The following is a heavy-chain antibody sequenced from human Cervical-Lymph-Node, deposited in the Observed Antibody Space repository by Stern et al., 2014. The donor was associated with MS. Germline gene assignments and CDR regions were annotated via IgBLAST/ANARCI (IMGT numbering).Heavy chain of an antibody. J-gene: IGHJ6*02. CDR1: RYTFTSSY. D-gene: IGHD6-19*01. CDR3: AREVAGHRLGMMDV. V-gene: IGHV1-46*01. CDR2: INPSGGTT. Sequence: VQLVESGAEVKKPGASVKVSCKASRYTFTSSYMHWVRQAPGQRLEWMGIINPSGGTTSHAQKFQGRVTMTRDTSTSTVYMELSSLRSEDTAVYYCAREVAGHRLGMMDVWGQGTTVTVSS.